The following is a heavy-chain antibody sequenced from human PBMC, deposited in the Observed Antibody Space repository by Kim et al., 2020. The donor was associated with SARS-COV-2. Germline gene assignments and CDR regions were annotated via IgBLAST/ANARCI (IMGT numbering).Heavy chain of an antibody. Sequence: SETLSLTCAVYGGSFSGYYWSWIRQPPGKGLEWIGEINHSGSTNYNPSLKSRVTISVDTSKNQFSLKLSSVTAADTAVYYCARGGRGYSYGYKSAYNWFDPWGQGTLVTVSS. CDR2: INHSGST. D-gene: IGHD5-18*01. CDR1: GGSFSGYY. V-gene: IGHV4-34*01. CDR3: ARGGRGYSYGYKSAYNWFDP. J-gene: IGHJ5*02.